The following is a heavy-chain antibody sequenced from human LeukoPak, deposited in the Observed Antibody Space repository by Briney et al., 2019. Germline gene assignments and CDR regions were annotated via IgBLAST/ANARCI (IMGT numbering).Heavy chain of an antibody. D-gene: IGHD1-26*01. V-gene: IGHV3-66*01. CDR1: GFTVNSND. CDR2: IYSGGST. Sequence: GGSLRLSCAASGFTVNSNDMSWVRQAPGKGLEWVAVIYSGGSTYYADSVKGRFTISRDNSKNTLFLQMNSLRAEDTAVYYCARYRGYGMDVWGQGTTVTVSS. J-gene: IGHJ6*02. CDR3: ARYRGYGMDV.